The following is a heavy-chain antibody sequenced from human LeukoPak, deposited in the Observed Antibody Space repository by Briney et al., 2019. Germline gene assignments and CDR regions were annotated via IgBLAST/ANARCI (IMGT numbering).Heavy chain of an antibody. J-gene: IGHJ4*02. CDR1: GGSISSYY. CDR2: IYYSGAT. D-gene: IGHD2-15*01. Sequence: SEALSLTCTVSGGSISSYYWSWIRQPPGKGLEWIGYIYYSGATTYNPSPESRVTISADTSRNQFSLRLSSVTAADTAVYYCARDSRGGGPDFDYWGQGTPVTVSS. CDR3: ARDSRGGGPDFDY. V-gene: IGHV4-59*12.